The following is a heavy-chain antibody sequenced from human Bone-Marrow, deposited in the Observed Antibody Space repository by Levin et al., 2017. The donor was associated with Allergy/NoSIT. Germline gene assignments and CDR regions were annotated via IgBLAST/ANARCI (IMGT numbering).Heavy chain of an antibody. CDR3: AKDYYDTSTYYYYDY. V-gene: IGHV3-23*01. D-gene: IGHD3-22*01. J-gene: IGHJ4*02. CDR1: GFTFSSYA. Sequence: GESLKISCAASGFTFSSYAMSWVRQAPGKGLEWVSGIGGSGRSTYYADSVKGRFTISRDNSKNTLYLQMNSLRAEDTALYYCAKDYYDTSTYYYYDYWGQGTLVTVSS. CDR2: IGGSGRST.